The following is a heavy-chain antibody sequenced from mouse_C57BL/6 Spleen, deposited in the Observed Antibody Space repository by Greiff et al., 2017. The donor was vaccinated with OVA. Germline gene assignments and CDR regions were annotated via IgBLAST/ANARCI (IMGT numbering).Heavy chain of an antibody. J-gene: IGHJ1*03. CDR1: GYTFTSYW. V-gene: IGHV1-69*01. CDR2: IDPSDSYT. Sequence: VQLQQPGAELVMPGASVKLSCKASGYTFTSYWMHWVKQRPGQGLEWIGEIDPSDSYTNYNQKFKGKSTLTVDKSSSTAYMQLSSLTSEDSAVYYCAYGKYFDVWGTGTTVTVSS. D-gene: IGHD1-1*02. CDR3: AYGKYFDV.